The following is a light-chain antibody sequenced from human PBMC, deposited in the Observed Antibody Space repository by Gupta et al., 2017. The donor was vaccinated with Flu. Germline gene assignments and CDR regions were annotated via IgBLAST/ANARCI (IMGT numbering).Light chain of an antibody. J-gene: IGKJ1*01. CDR2: AAS. Sequence: YLNWYQQKPGKAPKLLIYAASRLQSGVPSRFSGSGSGADFTLTISRLQPEDFATYHCQQRDSTPWTFGQGTKVEIK. CDR3: QQRDSTPWT. CDR1: Y. V-gene: IGKV1-39*01.